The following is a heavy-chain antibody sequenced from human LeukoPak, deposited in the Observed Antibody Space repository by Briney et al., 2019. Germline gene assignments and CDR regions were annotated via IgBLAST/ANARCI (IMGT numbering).Heavy chain of an antibody. CDR2: IYYSGST. D-gene: IGHD6-13*01. V-gene: IGHV4-59*04. CDR1: GGSISSYY. CDR3: ARIAAAGPFDY. J-gene: IGHJ4*02. Sequence: PSETLSLTCTVSGGSISSYYWSWIRQPPGKGLEWIGYIYYSGSTYYNPSLKSRVTISVDTSKNQFSLKLSSVTAADTAVYYCARIAAAGPFDYWGQGTLVTVSS.